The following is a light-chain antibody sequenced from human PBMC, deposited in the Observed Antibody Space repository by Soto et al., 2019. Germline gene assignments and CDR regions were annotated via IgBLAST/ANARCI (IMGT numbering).Light chain of an antibody. Sequence: QSVLTQPPSASGTPGQSLTISCSGSSSNIGSHFVYWYQHLPGTAPKLLIFRDGQRPSGVPARLFGSKSGTSASMAITGLRSDDEADYYCAVGDQRMTSWVLGGWNKLTVL. CDR1: SSNIGSHF. CDR3: AVGDQRMTSWV. J-gene: IGLJ3*02. CDR2: RDG. V-gene: IGLV1-47*01.